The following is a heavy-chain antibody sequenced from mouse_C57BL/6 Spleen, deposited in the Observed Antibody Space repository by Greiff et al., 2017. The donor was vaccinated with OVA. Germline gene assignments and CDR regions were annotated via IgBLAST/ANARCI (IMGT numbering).Heavy chain of an antibody. J-gene: IGHJ2*01. CDR2: INPNNGGT. Sequence: EVQLQQSGPELVKPGASVKIPCKASGYTFTDYNMDWVKQSHGKSLEWIGDINPNNGGTIYNQKFKGKATLTVDKSSSTAYMEIRRLTSEDTAVYYCAREVYGNLYSFDYWGQGTTLTVSS. CDR1: GYTFTDYN. V-gene: IGHV1-18*01. D-gene: IGHD2-1*01. CDR3: AREVYGNLYSFDY.